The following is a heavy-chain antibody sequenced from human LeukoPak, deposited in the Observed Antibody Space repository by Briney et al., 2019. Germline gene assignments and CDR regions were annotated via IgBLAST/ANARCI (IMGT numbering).Heavy chain of an antibody. V-gene: IGHV3-7*04. J-gene: IGHJ4*02. D-gene: IGHD3-22*01. CDR1: GLIFTNFW. CDR2: INQDGSEK. Sequence: PGGSLRLSCAASGLIFTNFWMSWVRQAPGKRLEWVANINQDGSEKHYVDSVRGRFTISRDNAKNSLFLHMNSLRAEDTAVYYCARGEYYYDGGYWGQGTLVTVSS. CDR3: ARGEYYYDGGY.